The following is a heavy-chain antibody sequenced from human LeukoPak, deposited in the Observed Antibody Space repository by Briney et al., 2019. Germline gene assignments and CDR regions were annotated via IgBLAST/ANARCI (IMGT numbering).Heavy chain of an antibody. J-gene: IGHJ4*02. CDR3: ARSDFWSGYYNY. CDR2: IYTSGST. D-gene: IGHD3-3*01. V-gene: IGHV4-4*07. CDR1: GGSISGYY. Sequence: SETLSLTCTVSGGSISGYYWTWIRQPAGKRLEWIGRIYTSGSTNYNPSLKSRVTMSVDTSKNQFSLKLSSVTAADTALYYCARSDFWSGYYNYWGQGTLVTVSS.